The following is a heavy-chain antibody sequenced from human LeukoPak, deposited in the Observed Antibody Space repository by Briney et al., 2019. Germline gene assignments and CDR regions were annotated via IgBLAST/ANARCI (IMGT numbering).Heavy chain of an antibody. CDR2: IKSKTDGGTT. CDR3: AKGNYGEKIDY. J-gene: IGHJ4*02. CDR1: GFTFSNAW. V-gene: IGHV3-15*01. Sequence: GGSLRLSFAASGFTFSNAWMSWVRQAPGKGLEWVGRIKSKTDGGTTDYAAPVKGRFTISRDNSKNTLYLQMNSLKAEDAALYYCAKGNYGEKIDYWGPGTLVTVSS. D-gene: IGHD4-17*01.